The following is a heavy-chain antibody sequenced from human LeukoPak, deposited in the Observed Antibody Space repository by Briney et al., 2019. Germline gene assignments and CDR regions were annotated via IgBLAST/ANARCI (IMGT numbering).Heavy chain of an antibody. CDR2: ITDST. V-gene: IGHV3-53*01. D-gene: IGHD2-15*01. CDR3: ARYCSGGRCYSGLDP. J-gene: IGHJ5*02. CDR1: GFTVSTIY. Sequence: GGSLRLSCAASGFTVSTIYMTWVRQAPGKGLEWVSAITDSTYFADSVKGRFTISRDSSKNTVYLQMNSLRAEDTAVYYCARYCSGGRCYSGLDPWGQGALVTVSS.